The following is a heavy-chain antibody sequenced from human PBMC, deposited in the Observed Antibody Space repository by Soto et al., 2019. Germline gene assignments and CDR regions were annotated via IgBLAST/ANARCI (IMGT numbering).Heavy chain of an antibody. V-gene: IGHV3-30*18. CDR1: GFTFSSYG. CDR3: AKDPRYGGNSFDY. J-gene: IGHJ4*02. Sequence: GGSPRLSCAASGFTFSSYGMHWVRQAPGKGLEWVAVISYDGSNKYYADSVKGRFTISRDNSKNTLYLQMNSLRAEDTAVYYCAKDPRYGGNSFDYWGQGTLVTVSS. CDR2: ISYDGSNK. D-gene: IGHD2-21*02.